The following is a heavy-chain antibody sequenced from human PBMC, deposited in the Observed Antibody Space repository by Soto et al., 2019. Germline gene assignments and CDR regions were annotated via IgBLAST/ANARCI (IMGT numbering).Heavy chain of an antibody. J-gene: IGHJ4*02. D-gene: IGHD2-15*01. Sequence: GASVKVSCKASGYTFTGYYMHWVRQAPGQGLEWMGWINPNSGGTNYAQKFQGRVTMTRDTSISTAYMELSRLRSDDTAVYYCATDLRIGGSFFARRDYWGQGTLATVSS. CDR3: ATDLRIGGSFFARRDY. CDR2: INPNSGGT. V-gene: IGHV1-2*02. CDR1: GYTFTGYY.